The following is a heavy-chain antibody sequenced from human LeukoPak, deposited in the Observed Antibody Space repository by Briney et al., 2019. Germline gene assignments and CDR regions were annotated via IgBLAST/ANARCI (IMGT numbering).Heavy chain of an antibody. CDR2: IIPIFGIA. CDR3: VTAMVRGEYYYYGMDV. CDR1: GGTFSSYA. Sequence: SVKVSCKASGGTFSSYAISWVRQAPGQGLEWMGRIIPIFGIANYAQKFQGRVTITADKSTSTAYMELSSLRSEDTAVYYCVTAMVRGEYYYYGMDVWGQGTTVTVSS. V-gene: IGHV1-69*04. J-gene: IGHJ6*02. D-gene: IGHD5-18*01.